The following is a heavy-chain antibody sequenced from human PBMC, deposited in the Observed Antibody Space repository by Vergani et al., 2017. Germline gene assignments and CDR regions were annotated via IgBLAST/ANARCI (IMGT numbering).Heavy chain of an antibody. CDR1: GFTLSNYG. CDR2: LRYYGITT. CDR3: AKNFWSELNYHGSSTPGEFDF. Sequence: QVQVVESGGGVVQTGGSLRLSCAASGFTLSNYGMHWVRQAPGKGLEWVAFLRYYGITTQYVDSGKGRFIISRDKSKNTLYLKMSSLRREDTAMYYCAKNFWSELNYHGSSTPGEFDFWGQGTLVTVSS. J-gene: IGHJ4*02. D-gene: IGHD3-10*01. V-gene: IGHV3-30*02.